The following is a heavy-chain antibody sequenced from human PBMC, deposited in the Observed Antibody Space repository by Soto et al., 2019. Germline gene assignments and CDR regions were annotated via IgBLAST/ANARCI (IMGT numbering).Heavy chain of an antibody. CDR3: TRVPSYFTNGVCYPDY. J-gene: IGHJ4*02. CDR2: INTDGTST. Sequence: GSLRLSCAASGFTFSSYWMHWVRQAPGKGLVWVSRINTDGTSTKYADSVKGRFTISRDNAKNTVYLQMNSLRAEDTAVYYCTRVPSYFTNGVCYPDYWGQGT. D-gene: IGHD2-8*01. CDR1: GFTFSSYW. V-gene: IGHV3-74*01.